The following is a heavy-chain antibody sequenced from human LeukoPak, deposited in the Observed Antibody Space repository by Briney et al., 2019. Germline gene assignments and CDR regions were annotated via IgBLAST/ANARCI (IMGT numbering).Heavy chain of an antibody. CDR1: GDSISSSSHY. V-gene: IGHV4-39*01. CDR3: ARHRGYYGSGSKLDC. D-gene: IGHD3-10*01. CDR2: IYYSGST. Sequence: SETLSLTCTVSGDSISSSSHYWGWIRQPPGKGPEWIGSIYYSGSTYYNPSLKSRVTISADTSKNQFSLKLSSVTAADTAVYFCARHRGYYGSGSKLDCWGQGTLVTVSS. J-gene: IGHJ4*02.